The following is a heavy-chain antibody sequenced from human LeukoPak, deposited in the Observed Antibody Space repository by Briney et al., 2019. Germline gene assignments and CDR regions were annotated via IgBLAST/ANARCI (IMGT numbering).Heavy chain of an antibody. J-gene: IGHJ4*01. D-gene: IGHD6-13*01. CDR3: ASQMAAAAR. CDR1: GSTVSTNY. CDR2: IYSVGST. Sequence: GGSLRLSCGASGSTVSTNYMGWVRQSPGKGLDWVSAIYSVGSTYYADSVKRRLPITRDNPKNSLYLQMNSLRAEDTAVYYCASQMAAAARWGHGTLVTVSS. V-gene: IGHV3-53*01.